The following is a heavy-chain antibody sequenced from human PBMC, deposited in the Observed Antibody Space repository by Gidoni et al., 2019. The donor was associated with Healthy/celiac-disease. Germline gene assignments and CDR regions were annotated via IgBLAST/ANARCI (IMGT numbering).Heavy chain of an antibody. Sequence: QVQLVQSGAEVQKPGSSVKVSCKASGGTFSSYAISWVRQAPGQGLEWMGKIIPILGIANYAQKFQGRVTITADKSTSTAYMELSSLRSEDTAVYYCAREVVVAAFDYWGQGTLVTVSS. CDR1: GGTFSSYA. D-gene: IGHD2-15*01. CDR3: AREVVVAAFDY. CDR2: IIPILGIA. J-gene: IGHJ4*02. V-gene: IGHV1-69*04.